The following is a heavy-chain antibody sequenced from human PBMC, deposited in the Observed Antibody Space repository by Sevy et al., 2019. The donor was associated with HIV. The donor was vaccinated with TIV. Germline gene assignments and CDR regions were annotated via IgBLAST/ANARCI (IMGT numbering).Heavy chain of an antibody. CDR2: IYYSGST. D-gene: IGHD3-10*01. Sequence: SETMSLTCTVSGGSISSYYWSWIRQPPGKGVEWIGYIYYSGSTNYNPSLKSRVTISVDTSKNQFSLKLSSVTAADTAVYYCARGPPLSESEEDYYGSGSYPYWGQGTLVTVSS. V-gene: IGHV4-59*01. CDR3: ARGPPLSESEEDYYGSGSYPY. CDR1: GGSISSYY. J-gene: IGHJ4*02.